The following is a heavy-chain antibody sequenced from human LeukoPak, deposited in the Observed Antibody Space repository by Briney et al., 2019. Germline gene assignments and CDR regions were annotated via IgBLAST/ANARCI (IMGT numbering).Heavy chain of an antibody. D-gene: IGHD3-10*01. CDR2: ISYDGSNK. J-gene: IGHJ5*02. Sequence: GRSLRLSCAASGFTFSSYAMHWVRQAPGKGLEWVAVISYDGSNKYYADSVKGRFTISRDNSKNTLYLQMNSLRAEDTAVYYCARAVPLWFGELLLDHWGQGTLVTVSS. V-gene: IGHV3-30*04. CDR3: ARAVPLWFGELLLDH. CDR1: GFTFSSYA.